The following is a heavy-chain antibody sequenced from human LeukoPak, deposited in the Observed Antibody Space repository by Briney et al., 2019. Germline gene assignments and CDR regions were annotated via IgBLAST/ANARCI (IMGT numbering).Heavy chain of an antibody. CDR1: GGSISSYY. CDR2: IYYSGST. D-gene: IGHD3-22*01. J-gene: IGHJ4*02. V-gene: IGHV4-59*01. Sequence: SETLSLTCTVSGGSISSYYWSWLRQPPGKGLEWVGYIYYSGSTNYNPSLKSRVTISVDTSKNQFSLKLSSVTAADTAVYYCARGFMGHDSSGYYADPPDYWGQGTLVTVSS. CDR3: ARGFMGHDSSGYYADPPDY.